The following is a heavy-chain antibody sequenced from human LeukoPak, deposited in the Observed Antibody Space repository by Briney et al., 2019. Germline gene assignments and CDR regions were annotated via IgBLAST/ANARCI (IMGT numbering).Heavy chain of an antibody. V-gene: IGHV1-69*06. D-gene: IGHD3-22*01. CDR3: ARDFKWFFDAFDI. CDR2: IIPIFGTA. J-gene: IGHJ3*02. Sequence: SVKVSCKASGGTFSSYAISWVRQAPGQGLEWMGGIIPIFGTANYAQKFQGRVTITADKSTSTAYMELSSLRSDDTAVYYCARDFKWFFDAFDIWGQGTMVTVSS. CDR1: GGTFSSYA.